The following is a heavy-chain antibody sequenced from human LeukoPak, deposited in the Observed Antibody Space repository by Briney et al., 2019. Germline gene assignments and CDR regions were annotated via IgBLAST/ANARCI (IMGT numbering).Heavy chain of an antibody. CDR1: GFTFSSYG. CDR2: IRYDGSNK. V-gene: IGHV3-30*02. CDR3: AKELGYCSSTRYYAFDI. D-gene: IGHD2-2*01. Sequence: HPGGSLRLSCAASGFTFSSYGMHWVRQAPGKWLEWVAFIRYDGSNKYYADSVKGRFTISRDNSKNTLYLQMNSLRAEDTAVYYCAKELGYCSSTRYYAFDIWGQGTMVTVSS. J-gene: IGHJ3*02.